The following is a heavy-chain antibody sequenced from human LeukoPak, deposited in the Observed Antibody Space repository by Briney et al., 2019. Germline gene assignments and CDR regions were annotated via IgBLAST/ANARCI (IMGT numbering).Heavy chain of an antibody. Sequence: GGSLRLSCAASGFTFSSYAMSWVRQAPGKGLEWVSAISGSGGSTYYADSVKGRFTISRDNSKNTLYLQMNTLRAEDTAVYYCAKDLSGSSSSSGYWGQGTLVTVSS. D-gene: IGHD6-6*01. J-gene: IGHJ4*02. CDR2: ISGSGGST. V-gene: IGHV3-23*01. CDR3: AKDLSGSSSSSGY. CDR1: GFTFSSYA.